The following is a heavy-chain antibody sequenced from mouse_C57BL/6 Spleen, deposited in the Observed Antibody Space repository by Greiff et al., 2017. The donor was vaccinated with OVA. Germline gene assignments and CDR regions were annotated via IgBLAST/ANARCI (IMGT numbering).Heavy chain of an antibody. J-gene: IGHJ2*01. CDR2: IDASDSYT. Sequence: QVQLKQPGAELVKPGASVKLSCKASGYTFTSYWMQWVNQRPGQGLEWIGEIDASDSYTNYNQNFKGEATLAVDTSSSTVYMQLSSLTSEDTAVYYCARRESTTVDFDYWGQGTTLTVSS. CDR1: GYTFTSYW. V-gene: IGHV1-50*01. CDR3: ARRESTTVDFDY. D-gene: IGHD1-1*01.